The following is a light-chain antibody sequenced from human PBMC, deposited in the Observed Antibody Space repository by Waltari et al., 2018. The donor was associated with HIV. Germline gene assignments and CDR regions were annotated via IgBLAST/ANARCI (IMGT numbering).Light chain of an antibody. Sequence: DIQMTQSPSTLSASVGDRVTITCRASQSLSSWLAWYQQKPGKAPKLLIYEASSLQRGVPSRISGSGSGTEFTLTISSLQPDDFATYYCQQYNSYSPVTFGQGTKVEIK. V-gene: IGKV1-5*03. CDR1: QSLSSW. CDR3: QQYNSYSPVT. CDR2: EAS. J-gene: IGKJ1*01.